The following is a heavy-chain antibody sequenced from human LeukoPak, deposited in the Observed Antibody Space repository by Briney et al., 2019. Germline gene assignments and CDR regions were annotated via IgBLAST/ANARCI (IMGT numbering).Heavy chain of an antibody. CDR1: GFTFSSYA. CDR2: ISYDGSNK. J-gene: IGHJ4*02. Sequence: PGGSLRLSCAASGFTFSSYAMHWVRQAPGKGLEWVAVISYDGSNKYYADSVKGRFTISRDNSKNMLYLQMNSLRAEDTAVYYCAREGALGDNPPLDYWGQGTLVTVSS. D-gene: IGHD2-21*02. CDR3: AREGALGDNPPLDY. V-gene: IGHV3-30*04.